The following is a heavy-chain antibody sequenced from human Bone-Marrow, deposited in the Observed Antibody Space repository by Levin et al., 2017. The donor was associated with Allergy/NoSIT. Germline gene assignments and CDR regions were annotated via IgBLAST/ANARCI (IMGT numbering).Heavy chain of an antibody. CDR1: GGTFSSYA. D-gene: IGHD3-3*01. J-gene: IGHJ5*02. V-gene: IGHV1-69*06. CDR2: IIPIFGTA. CDR3: ARTLRRNDFWSGYPYTKPNWFDP. Sequence: ASVKVSCKASGGTFSSYAISWVRQAPGQGLEWMGGIIPIFGTANYAQKFQGRVTITADKSTSTAYMELSSLRSEDTAVYYCARTLRRNDFWSGYPYTKPNWFDPWGQGTLVTVSS.